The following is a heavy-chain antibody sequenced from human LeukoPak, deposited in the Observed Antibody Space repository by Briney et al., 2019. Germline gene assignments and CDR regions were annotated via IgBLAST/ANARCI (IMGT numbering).Heavy chain of an antibody. CDR3: ARGPNHSKVRPTGDY. Sequence: GGSLRLSCAASGFTFSSYEMNWVRQAPGKGLEWVSYISSSGSTIYYADSVKGRFTISRDNAKNSLYLQMNSLRAEDTAVYYCARGPNHSKVRPTGDYWGQGTLVTVSS. D-gene: IGHD3-10*01. J-gene: IGHJ4*02. CDR1: GFTFSSYE. CDR2: ISSSGSTI. V-gene: IGHV3-48*03.